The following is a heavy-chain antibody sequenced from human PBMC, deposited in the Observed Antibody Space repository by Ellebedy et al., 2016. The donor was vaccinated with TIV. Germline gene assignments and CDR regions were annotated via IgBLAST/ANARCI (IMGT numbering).Heavy chain of an antibody. CDR2: IYYSGST. CDR1: GGSIGSGGYY. V-gene: IGHV4-31*03. CDR3: ARTFDWKGDSFDI. Sequence: SETLSLTCTVSGGSIGSGGYYWSWIRQHPGKGLEWIGYIYYSGSTYYNPSLKSRVLILVATSNNQFSLTLRSVTAADTAVYYCARTFDWKGDSFDIWGQGTMVTVSS. D-gene: IGHD1-1*01. J-gene: IGHJ3*02.